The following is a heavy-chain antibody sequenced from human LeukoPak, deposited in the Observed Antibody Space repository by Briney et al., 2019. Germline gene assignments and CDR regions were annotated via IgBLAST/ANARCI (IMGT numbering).Heavy chain of an antibody. V-gene: IGHV3-53*05. Sequence: GGSLRLSWVAAGFTVSSNYISWVRQAPGNGLEWISVIYSGGSTYYADSVKGRFTISRDNSKNTLYLQMNSLRAADTAVYYCARDKGTSYLSSFDYWGQGTLVTVSS. CDR2: IYSGGST. D-gene: IGHD6-6*01. J-gene: IGHJ4*02. CDR1: GFTVSSNY. CDR3: ARDKGTSYLSSFDY.